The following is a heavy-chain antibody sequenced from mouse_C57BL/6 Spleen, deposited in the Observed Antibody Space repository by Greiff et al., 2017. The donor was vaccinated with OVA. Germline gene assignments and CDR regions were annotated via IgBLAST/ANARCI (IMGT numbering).Heavy chain of an antibody. CDR1: GYTFTDYE. Sequence: QVQLQQPGTELVKPGASVKLSCKASGYTFTDYEMHWVKQTPVHGLEWIGAIDPETGGTAYNQKFKGKAILTADKSSSTAYMELRSLTSEDSAVYYCTRRGSSYSYWGQGTTLTVSS. D-gene: IGHD1-1*01. J-gene: IGHJ2*01. CDR3: TRRGSSYSY. V-gene: IGHV1-15*01. CDR2: IDPETGGT.